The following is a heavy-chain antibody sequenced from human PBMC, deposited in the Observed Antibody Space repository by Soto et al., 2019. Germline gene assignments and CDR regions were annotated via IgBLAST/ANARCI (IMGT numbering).Heavy chain of an antibody. CDR1: GFTFSSYA. D-gene: IGHD2-2*01. Sequence: PGGSLRLSCAASGFTFSSYAMSWVRQAPGKGLEWVSAISGSGGSTYYADSVKGRFTTSRDNSKNTLYLQMNSLRAEDTAVYYCAKPQNRHCSNTSCYYPDAFDIWGQGTMVTVSS. J-gene: IGHJ3*02. CDR3: AKPQNRHCSNTSCYYPDAFDI. V-gene: IGHV3-23*01. CDR2: ISGSGGST.